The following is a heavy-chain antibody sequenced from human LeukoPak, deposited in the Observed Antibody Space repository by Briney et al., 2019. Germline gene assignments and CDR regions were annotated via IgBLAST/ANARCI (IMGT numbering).Heavy chain of an antibody. CDR3: ARALYYGAGSYPPRYYYGMDV. CDR1: GGSISSYY. V-gene: IGHV4-4*07. CDR2: IYTSGST. D-gene: IGHD3-10*01. J-gene: IGHJ6*02. Sequence: SETLSLTCTVSGGSISSYYWSWIRQPAGKGLEWIGRIYTSGSTNYNPSLKSRVTISVDTSKNQFSLQLSSVTAADTAVYYCARALYYGAGSYPPRYYYGMDVWGQGTTVTVSS.